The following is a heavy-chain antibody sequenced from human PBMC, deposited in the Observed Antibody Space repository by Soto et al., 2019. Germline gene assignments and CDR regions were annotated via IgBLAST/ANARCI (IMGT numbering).Heavy chain of an antibody. CDR2: ISHDGSNK. CDR3: AKASYQLLRDRRGYFDY. V-gene: IGHV3-30*18. D-gene: IGHD2-2*01. CDR1: GFTFSSYG. J-gene: IGHJ4*02. Sequence: PGGSLRLSCAASGFTFSSYGMHWVRQAPGKGLEWVAVISHDGSNKYYADSVKGRFTISRDNSKNTLYLQMNSLRAEDTAVYYCAKASYQLLRDRRGYFDYWGQGTLVTVSS.